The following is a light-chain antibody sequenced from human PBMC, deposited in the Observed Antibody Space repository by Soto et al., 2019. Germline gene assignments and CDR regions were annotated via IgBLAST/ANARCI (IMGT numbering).Light chain of an antibody. CDR3: AAWDNSLNVFV. Sequence: QSVLTQPPSASGTPGQRVTISCSGSSSNIGKNTLNWFQQLPGTAPKLLIHSDNKWPSGVPARFSGSKSGTSGSLAITGLQSEDEADYYCAAWDNSLNVFVFGAGTKLTVL. CDR1: SSNIGKNT. CDR2: SDN. V-gene: IGLV1-44*01. J-gene: IGLJ1*01.